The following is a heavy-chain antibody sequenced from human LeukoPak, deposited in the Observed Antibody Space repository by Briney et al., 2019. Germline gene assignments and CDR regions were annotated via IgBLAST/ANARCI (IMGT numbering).Heavy chain of an antibody. CDR3: AGRQRWPFDY. CDR2: ISYSGST. D-gene: IGHD2-15*01. CDR1: GESFSGYY. J-gene: IGHJ4*02. Sequence: SETLSLTCAVYGESFSGYYWSWIRQPPGKGLEWIGYISYSGSTNYNPSLKGRVTISADTSKNQFSLRLSSVTAADTAVYYCAGRQRWPFDYWGQGTLVTVSS. V-gene: IGHV4-59*01.